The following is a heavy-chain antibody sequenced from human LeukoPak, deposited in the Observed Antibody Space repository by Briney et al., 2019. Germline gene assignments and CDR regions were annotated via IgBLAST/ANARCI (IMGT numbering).Heavy chain of an antibody. D-gene: IGHD7-27*01. CDR2: MNPNSGNT. CDR1: GYTFTSYD. Sequence: ASVKVSCKASGYTFTSYDINWVRQATGQGLEWMGWMNPNSGNTGYARKFQGRVTMTRNTSISTAYMELSSLRSEDTAVYYCARRASRFGRSGDNYWGQGTLVTVSS. J-gene: IGHJ4*02. V-gene: IGHV1-8*01. CDR3: ARRASRFGRSGDNY.